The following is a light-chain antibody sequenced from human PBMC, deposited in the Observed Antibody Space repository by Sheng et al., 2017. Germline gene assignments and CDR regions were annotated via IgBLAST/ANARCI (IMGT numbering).Light chain of an antibody. CDR2: RNN. CDR1: SSNIGSNY. CDR3: AAWDDSLSGPG. Sequence: QSVLTQPPSASGTPGQRVTISCSGSSSNIGSNYVYWYQQLPGTAPKLLIYRNNRRPSGVPDRFSGSKSGTSASLAISGLRSEDEADYYCAAWDDSLSGPGFGGGTKLTVL. V-gene: IGLV1-47*01. J-gene: IGLJ2*01.